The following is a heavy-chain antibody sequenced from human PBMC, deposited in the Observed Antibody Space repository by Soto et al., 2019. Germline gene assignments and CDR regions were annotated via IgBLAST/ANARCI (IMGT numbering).Heavy chain of an antibody. CDR2: INHSGST. D-gene: IGHD3-9*01. J-gene: IGHJ6*02. Sequence: SETLSLTCAVYGGSFSGYYWSWIRQPPGKGLEWIGEINHSGSTNYNPSLKSRVTISVDTSKNQFSLKLSSVTAADTAVFYCARGSSGLTGYPYYYYYGMDVWGQGTTVTVSS. V-gene: IGHV4-34*01. CDR3: ARGSSGLTGYPYYYYYGMDV. CDR1: GGSFSGYY.